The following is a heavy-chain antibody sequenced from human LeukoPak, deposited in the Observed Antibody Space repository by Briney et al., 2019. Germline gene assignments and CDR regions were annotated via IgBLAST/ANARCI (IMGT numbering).Heavy chain of an antibody. D-gene: IGHD3-10*01. CDR1: GGSISSYY. CDR2: IYYSGST. J-gene: IGHJ4*02. CDR3: ATQTRGFGELLHYFDY. V-gene: IGHV4-59*08. Sequence: PSETLSLTCTVSGGSISSYYWSWIRQPPGKGLEWIGYIYYSGSTNYNPSLKSRVTISADTSKNQFSLKLSSVTAADTAVYYCATQTRGFGELLHYFDYWGQGTLVTVSS.